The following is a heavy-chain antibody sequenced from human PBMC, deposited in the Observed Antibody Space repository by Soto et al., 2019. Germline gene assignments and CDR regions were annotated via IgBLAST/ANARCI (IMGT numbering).Heavy chain of an antibody. D-gene: IGHD3-3*01. J-gene: IGHJ5*02. V-gene: IGHV1-24*01. Sequence: QVQLVQSGAEVKKPGASVKVSCKVSGYTRTGLSMHWVRQAPGKGLEWMGGFDPEDGETTYAQKFQGRVTMTDDTSTDTAYMELSSLRSEDTAVYYCAALSNDFWSGPNNWFDPWGQGTLVTVSS. CDR1: GYTRTGLS. CDR2: FDPEDGET. CDR3: AALSNDFWSGPNNWFDP.